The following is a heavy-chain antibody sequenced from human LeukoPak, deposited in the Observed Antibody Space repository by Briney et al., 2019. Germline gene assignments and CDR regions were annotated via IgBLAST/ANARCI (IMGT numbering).Heavy chain of an antibody. V-gene: IGHV4-4*02. Sequence: PSGTLSLTCAVSGGSISSSNWWSWVRQPPGKGLEWIGEIYHSGSTNYNPSLKSRVTISVDTSKNQFSLKLSSVTAADTAVYYCARAYCSGGSCLRVTSSWFDPWGQGTLVTVSS. CDR2: IYHSGST. CDR3: ARAYCSGGSCLRVTSSWFDP. CDR1: GGSISSSNW. J-gene: IGHJ5*02. D-gene: IGHD2-15*01.